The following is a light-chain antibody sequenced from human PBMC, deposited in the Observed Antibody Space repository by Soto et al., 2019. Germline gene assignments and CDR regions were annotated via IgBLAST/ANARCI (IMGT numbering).Light chain of an antibody. Sequence: DVVMTQTPLSSPVTLGQPASISCRSSESLLHSDGNTYLNWLQQRPGQPPRLLIYRVSNRFSGVPDRFSGSGAETDFTLIISRVEAEDVWTYYCMQATKFPPYTFGQGTKLEIE. CDR3: MQATKFPPYT. J-gene: IGKJ2*01. CDR2: RVS. V-gene: IGKV2-24*01. CDR1: ESLLHSDGNTY.